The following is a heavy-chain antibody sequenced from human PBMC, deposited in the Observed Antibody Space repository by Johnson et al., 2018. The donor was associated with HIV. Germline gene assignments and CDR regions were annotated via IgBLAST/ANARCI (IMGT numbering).Heavy chain of an antibody. D-gene: IGHD2-15*01. Sequence: VQLVESGGGLVQPGGSLRLSCAASGFTFSSYAMSWVRQAPGKGLEWVSVIYSGGTTYYADSVKGRFTISRDTSKNTMYLQMNSLRAEDTAVDYCARGPHEGVVVAATSAFDIWGQGSMVTVST. CDR1: GFTFSSYA. CDR3: ARGPHEGVVVAATSAFDI. V-gene: IGHV3-23*04. J-gene: IGHJ3*02. CDR2: IYSGGTT.